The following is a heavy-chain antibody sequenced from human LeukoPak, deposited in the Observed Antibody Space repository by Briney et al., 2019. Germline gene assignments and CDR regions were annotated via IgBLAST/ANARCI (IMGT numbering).Heavy chain of an antibody. CDR2: MYYSGST. V-gene: IGHV4-30-4*02. CDR3: AREDPQTTVPEGMDV. Sequence: SETLSLTCTVSGGSISSGDYYWSWIRQPPGKGMEWIAYMYYSGSTYYNPSLKSRVTISVDTSRNQFSLRLSSVTAADTAVYYCAREDPQTTVPEGMDVWGHGTTVIVSS. J-gene: IGHJ6*02. D-gene: IGHD4-17*01. CDR1: GGSISSGDYY.